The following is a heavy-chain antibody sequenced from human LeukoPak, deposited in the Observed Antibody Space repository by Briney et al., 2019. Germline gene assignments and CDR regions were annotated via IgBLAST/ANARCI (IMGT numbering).Heavy chain of an antibody. V-gene: IGHV5-10-1*01. D-gene: IGHD6-13*01. CDR1: GYSFTSYW. CDR3: ARHESSYSSSWYWGGENYYYGMDV. CDR2: IDPSDSYT. Sequence: KHGESLKISCKGSGYSFTSYWISWVRQMPGKGLEWMGRIDPSDSYTNYSPSFQGHVTISADKSISTAYLQWSSLKASDTAMYYCARHESSYSSSWYWGGENYYYGMDVWGQGTTVTVSS. J-gene: IGHJ6*02.